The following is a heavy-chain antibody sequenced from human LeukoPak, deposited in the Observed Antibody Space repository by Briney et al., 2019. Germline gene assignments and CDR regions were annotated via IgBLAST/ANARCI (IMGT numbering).Heavy chain of an antibody. D-gene: IGHD3-9*01. CDR1: GGSISGYY. J-gene: IGHJ5*02. CDR2: INHSGST. CDR3: ARGYYDILTGHNWFDP. V-gene: IGHV4-34*01. Sequence: SETLSLTCTVSGGSISGYYWSWIRQPPGKGLEWIGEINHSGSTNYNPSLKSRVTISVDTSKNQFSLKLSSVTAADTAAYYCARGYYDILTGHNWFDPWGQGTLVTVSS.